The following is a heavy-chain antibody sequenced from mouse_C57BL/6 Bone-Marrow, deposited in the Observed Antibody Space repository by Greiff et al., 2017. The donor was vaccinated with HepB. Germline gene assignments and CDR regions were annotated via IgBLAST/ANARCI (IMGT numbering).Heavy chain of an antibody. V-gene: IGHV1-81*01. CDR3: ARDRITADD. Sequence: QVQLQQSGAELARPGASVKLSCKASGYTFTSYGISWVKQRTGQGLEWIGEIYPRSGNTYYNEKFKGKATLTADKSSSTAYMALRSLTSEDSAVYFCARDRITADDWGQGTTLTVSS. J-gene: IGHJ2*01. D-gene: IGHD1-1*01. CDR1: GYTFTSYG. CDR2: IYPRSGNT.